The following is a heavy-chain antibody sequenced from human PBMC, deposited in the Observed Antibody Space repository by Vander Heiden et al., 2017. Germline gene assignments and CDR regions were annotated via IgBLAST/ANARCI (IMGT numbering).Heavy chain of an antibody. CDR2: IWYDGSNK. J-gene: IGHJ6*02. CDR1: GFTFSSYG. D-gene: IGHD6-13*01. Sequence: QVQLVESGGGVVQPGRSLRLSCAASGFTFSSYGIHWVRQAPGKGLEWVAVIWYDGSNKYYADSVKGRFTISRDNSKNTLYLQMNSLRAEDTAVYYCARAKTEYLGQQRWPYGMDVWGQGTTVTVSS. CDR3: ARAKTEYLGQQRWPYGMDV. V-gene: IGHV3-33*01.